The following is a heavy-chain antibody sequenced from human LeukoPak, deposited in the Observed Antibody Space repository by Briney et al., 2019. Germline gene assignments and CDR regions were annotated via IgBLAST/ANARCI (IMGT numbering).Heavy chain of an antibody. J-gene: IGHJ4*02. CDR1: GFSLSTSGVG. D-gene: IGHD4-23*01. Sequence: SGPTLVKPTQTLTLTCTFSGFSLSTSGVGVGWIRQPPGKALEWLALIYWDDDKRYSPSLESRLTLTKDTSKNQVVLTMTNMDPVDTGTYYCAHSGDYYDGWNYWGQGTLVTVSS. V-gene: IGHV2-5*02. CDR3: AHSGDYYDGWNY. CDR2: IYWDDDK.